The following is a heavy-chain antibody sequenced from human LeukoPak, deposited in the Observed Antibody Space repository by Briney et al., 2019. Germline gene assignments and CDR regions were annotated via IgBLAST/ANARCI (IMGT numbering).Heavy chain of an antibody. J-gene: IGHJ5*02. CDR3: ARDLVELTLVANWFDP. Sequence: GDSVKVSCKASGYTFTGYYMHWVRQAPGQGLEWMGWINPNSGGTNYAQKFQGRVTMTRDTSISTAYMELSRLRSDDTAVYYCARDLVELTLVANWFDPWGQGTLVTVSS. CDR1: GYTFTGYY. V-gene: IGHV1-2*02. CDR2: INPNSGGT. D-gene: IGHD1-26*01.